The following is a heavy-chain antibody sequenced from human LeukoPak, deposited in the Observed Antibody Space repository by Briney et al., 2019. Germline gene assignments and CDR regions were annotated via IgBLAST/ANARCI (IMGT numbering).Heavy chain of an antibody. D-gene: IGHD1-26*01. Sequence: GRSLRLSCAASGFTFSSYGMHWVRQAPGKGLEWVAVISYDGSNKYYADPVKGRFTISRDNSKNTLYLQMNSLRAEDTAVYYCAKELGTLFDYWGQGTLVTASS. CDR1: GFTFSSYG. V-gene: IGHV3-30*18. CDR3: AKELGTLFDY. CDR2: ISYDGSNK. J-gene: IGHJ4*02.